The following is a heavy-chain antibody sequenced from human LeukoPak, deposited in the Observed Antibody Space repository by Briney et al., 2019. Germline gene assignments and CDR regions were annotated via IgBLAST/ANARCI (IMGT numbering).Heavy chain of an antibody. CDR3: ARDHGDY. CDR2: IYYSGST. J-gene: IGHJ4*02. V-gene: IGHV4-31*03. Sequence: SETLSLTCTVSGGSISSSSYYWGWIRQHPGKGLEWIGYIYYSGSTYYNPSLKSRVTISVDTSKNQFSLKLSSVTAADTAVYYCARDHGDYWGQGTLVTVSS. CDR1: GGSISSSSYY.